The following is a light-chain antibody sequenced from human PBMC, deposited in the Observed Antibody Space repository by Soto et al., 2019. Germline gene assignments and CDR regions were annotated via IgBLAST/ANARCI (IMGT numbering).Light chain of an antibody. Sequence: QSVLTQPASVSGSPGQSITITCTETRSDVGGYNYVSWYQQHPGKAPKLMIYDVSNRPSGVSNRFSGSKSGNTASLTISGLQAEDEADYYCSSYTSSSTPVVFGGGTKLTVL. CDR3: SSYTSSSTPVV. J-gene: IGLJ2*01. CDR2: DVS. V-gene: IGLV2-14*01. CDR1: RSDVGGYNY.